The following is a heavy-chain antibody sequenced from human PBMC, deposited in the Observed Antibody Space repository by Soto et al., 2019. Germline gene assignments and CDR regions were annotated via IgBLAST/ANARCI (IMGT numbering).Heavy chain of an antibody. CDR1: GGSFSGYY. J-gene: IGHJ5*02. Sequence: ASETLSLTCAVYGGSFSGYYWSWLRQPPGKGLEWIGEINHSGSPNYNPSLKSRVTISVGTPKNQFSLKMTSVTAADTAVYYCATANWSHHYFDPWGQGTLVTVSS. D-gene: IGHD1-1*01. CDR3: ATANWSHHYFDP. CDR2: INHSGSP. V-gene: IGHV4-34*01.